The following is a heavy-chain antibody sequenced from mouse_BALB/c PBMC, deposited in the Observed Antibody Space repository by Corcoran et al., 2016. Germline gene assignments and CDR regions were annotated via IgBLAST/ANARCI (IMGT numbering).Heavy chain of an antibody. CDR2: IDPANGNT. Sequence: EVQLQQSGAELVKPGASVKLSCTASGFNIKDTYMHWVKQRPEQGLEWIGRIDPANGNTKYDPKFQGKATITADTSTNTAYLQLSSLTSEDTAVYYCAILYGNYVGWFAYWGQGTLVTVSA. V-gene: IGHV14-3*02. D-gene: IGHD2-10*02. CDR3: AILYGNYVGWFAY. CDR1: GFNIKDTY. J-gene: IGHJ3*01.